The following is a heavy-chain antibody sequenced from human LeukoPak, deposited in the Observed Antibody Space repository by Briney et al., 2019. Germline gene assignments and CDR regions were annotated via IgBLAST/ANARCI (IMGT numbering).Heavy chain of an antibody. Sequence: KPSETLSLTCTVSGYSISSGYYWGWIRQPPGKGLEWIGSIYHSGSTYYNPSLKSRVTISVDTSKNQFSLKLSSVTAADTAVYYCARGLGSMIVFFYAFDIWGQGTMVTVSS. V-gene: IGHV4-38-2*02. D-gene: IGHD3-22*01. CDR3: ARGLGSMIVFFYAFDI. CDR1: GYSISSGYY. CDR2: IYHSGST. J-gene: IGHJ3*02.